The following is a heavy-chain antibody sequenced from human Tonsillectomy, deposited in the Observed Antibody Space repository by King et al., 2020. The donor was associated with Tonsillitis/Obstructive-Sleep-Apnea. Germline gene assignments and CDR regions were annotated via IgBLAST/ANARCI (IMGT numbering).Heavy chain of an antibody. V-gene: IGHV1-69*18. CDR3: ARLASGHNYDY. Sequence: VQLVESGAEVKKPGSSVKVSCKDSGGPFSSFPVSWVRQAPGQGLEWMGTIIPIFGTTNYAQKFQDRVTISADECTSTVYMEFGSLRSEDTAMYYCARLASGHNYDYWGQGTLVTVSS. CDR2: IIPIFGTT. CDR1: GGPFSSFP. J-gene: IGHJ4*02. D-gene: IGHD3-22*01.